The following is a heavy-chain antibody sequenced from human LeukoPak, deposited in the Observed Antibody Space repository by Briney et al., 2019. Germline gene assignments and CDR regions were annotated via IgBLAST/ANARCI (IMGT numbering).Heavy chain of an antibody. CDR1: GGSISSSSYY. CDR3: ARQERGSGSYSFLYYYYMDV. V-gene: IGHV4-39*01. CDR2: IYYSGST. Sequence: SETLSLTCTVSGGSISSSSYYWGWIRQPPGKGLEWIGSIYYSGSTYYNPSLKSRVTISVDTSKNQFSLKLSSVTAADTAVYYCARQERGSGSYSFLYYYYMDVWGKGTTVTISS. D-gene: IGHD3-10*01. J-gene: IGHJ6*03.